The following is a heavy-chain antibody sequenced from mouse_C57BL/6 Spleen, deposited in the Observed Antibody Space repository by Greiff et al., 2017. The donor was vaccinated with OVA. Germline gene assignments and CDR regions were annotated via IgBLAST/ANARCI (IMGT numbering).Heavy chain of an antibody. D-gene: IGHD1-1*01. Sequence: QVQLQQPGAELVKPGASVKLSCKASGYTFTSYWMQWVKQRPGQGLEWIGEIDPSDSYTNYNQKFKGKATLTVDTSSSTAYMQLSSLTSEDSAVYYCAGSSVDYWGQGTTLTVSS. CDR3: AGSSVDY. CDR1: GYTFTSYW. CDR2: IDPSDSYT. J-gene: IGHJ2*01. V-gene: IGHV1-50*01.